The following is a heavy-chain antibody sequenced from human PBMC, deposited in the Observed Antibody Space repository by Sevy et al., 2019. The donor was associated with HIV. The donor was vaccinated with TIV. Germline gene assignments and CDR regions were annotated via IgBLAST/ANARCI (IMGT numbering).Heavy chain of an antibody. V-gene: IGHV3-30-3*01. CDR2: ISYDGSDT. J-gene: IGHJ6*02. Sequence: GGSLRLSCAASGFAFSNYYAMHWVRQAPGKGLEWVALISYDGSDTYYAESVKGRFTVSRDNFKTTLFLEMNSLTTEDTAVYYCARPRANYVDHYFFYAMDVWGQGTTVTVSS. D-gene: IGHD4-17*01. CDR1: GFAFSNYYA. CDR3: ARPRANYVDHYFFYAMDV.